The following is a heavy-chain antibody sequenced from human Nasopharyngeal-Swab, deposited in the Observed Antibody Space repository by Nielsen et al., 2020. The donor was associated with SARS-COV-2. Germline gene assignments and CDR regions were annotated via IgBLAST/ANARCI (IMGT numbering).Heavy chain of an antibody. V-gene: IGHV3-53*01. Sequence: WIRQPPGKGLEWVSVIYSGGSTYYADSVKGRSTISRDNSKNTLYLQMNSLRAEDTAVYYCTTGTTGNPTYYYYYGMDVWGQGTTVTVSS. J-gene: IGHJ6*02. D-gene: IGHD1-1*01. CDR3: TTGTTGNPTYYYYYGMDV. CDR2: IYSGGST.